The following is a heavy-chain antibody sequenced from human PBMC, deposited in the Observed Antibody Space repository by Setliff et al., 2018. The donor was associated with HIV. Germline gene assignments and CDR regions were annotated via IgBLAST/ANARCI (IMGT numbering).Heavy chain of an antibody. CDR3: ARGGTVSADFDS. Sequence: LSLTCAVSGYSISTAYYWAWIRQPPGKGLEWIGGVHHSGSTHYNPSLRSRVTISADTSENQFSLRLSSVTAADTAVYFCARGGTVSADFDSWGQGTLVTVSS. J-gene: IGHJ4*02. V-gene: IGHV4-38-2*01. CDR1: GYSISTAYY. D-gene: IGHD6-19*01. CDR2: VHHSGST.